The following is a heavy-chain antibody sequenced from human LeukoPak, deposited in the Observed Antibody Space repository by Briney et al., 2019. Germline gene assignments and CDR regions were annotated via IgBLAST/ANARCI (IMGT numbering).Heavy chain of an antibody. V-gene: IGHV3-33*01. Sequence: GGSLRLSCEASGFTFSTYGMHWVRQAPGKGLERVAVIWYDGSNKNYADSVKGRFTISRDNSKNTLYLQMNSLRAEDTAVYYCARGGRTTWHGMDVWGQGTTVTVSS. J-gene: IGHJ6*02. CDR1: GFTFSTYG. CDR2: IWYDGSNK. CDR3: ARGGRTTWHGMDV. D-gene: IGHD4-17*01.